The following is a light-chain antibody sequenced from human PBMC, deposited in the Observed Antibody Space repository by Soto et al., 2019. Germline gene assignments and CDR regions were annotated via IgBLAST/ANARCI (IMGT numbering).Light chain of an antibody. Sequence: DIQMTQSASSLSASVGDRVTITCQASQDISNYLNWYQQKPGKAPKLLIYDASNLETGVPSRFSGSGSGTDFTLTISSLQPEDFATYYCQQSYSTPRTFGQGTKVDIK. CDR2: DAS. V-gene: IGKV1-39*01. CDR1: QDISNY. J-gene: IGKJ1*01. CDR3: QQSYSTPRT.